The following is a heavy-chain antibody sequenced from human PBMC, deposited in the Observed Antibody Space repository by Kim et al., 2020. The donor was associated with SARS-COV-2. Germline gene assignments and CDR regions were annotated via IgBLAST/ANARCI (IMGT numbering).Heavy chain of an antibody. V-gene: IGHV4-34*01. Sequence: LKSRVTISVDTSKNQFSLKLSSVTAADTAVYYCARGSSLNYYGAGSYYNYWGQGTLVTVSS. J-gene: IGHJ4*02. CDR3: ARGSSLNYYGAGSYYNY. D-gene: IGHD3-10*01.